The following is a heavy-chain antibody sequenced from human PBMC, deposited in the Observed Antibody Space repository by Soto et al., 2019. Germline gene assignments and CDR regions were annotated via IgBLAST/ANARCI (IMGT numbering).Heavy chain of an antibody. Sequence: GGSLRLSCVASGFTFSSYSMNRVRQGAGKGLEWVSYISSSSSTIYYADSVKGRFTISRDNAKNSLYLQMNSLRAEDTAVYYCAREMVLRYFDWLSSNDAFDIWGQGTMVTVS. CDR3: AREMVLRYFDWLSSNDAFDI. CDR1: GFTFSSYS. D-gene: IGHD3-9*01. J-gene: IGHJ3*02. CDR2: ISSSSSTI. V-gene: IGHV3-48*01.